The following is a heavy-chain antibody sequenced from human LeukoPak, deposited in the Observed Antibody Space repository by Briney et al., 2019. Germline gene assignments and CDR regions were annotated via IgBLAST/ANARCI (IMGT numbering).Heavy chain of an antibody. CDR1: GFTFSSYG. Sequence: PGGTLRLSCAASGFTFSSYGMSWVRQAPGKGLEWVSAMSGDGATTYYADSVKGRFTISRDNSKNTLYLQMNSLRAEDTAVYSCAKEDGYSLDSWGQGTLVTVSS. V-gene: IGHV3-23*01. CDR2: MSGDGATT. J-gene: IGHJ5*01. D-gene: IGHD5-24*01. CDR3: AKEDGYSLDS.